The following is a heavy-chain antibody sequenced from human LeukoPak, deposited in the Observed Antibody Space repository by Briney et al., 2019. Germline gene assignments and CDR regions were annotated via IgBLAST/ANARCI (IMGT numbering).Heavy chain of an antibody. CDR2: IYYSGST. Sequence: NASETLSLTCTVSGGSISSYYWSWIRQPPGKGLEWIGYIYYSGSTNYNPSLKSRVTISVDTSKNQFSLKLSSVTAADTAVYYCARYYDFWSGSNADGAFDIWGQGTMVTVSS. V-gene: IGHV4-59*01. J-gene: IGHJ3*02. CDR3: ARYYDFWSGSNADGAFDI. CDR1: GGSISSYY. D-gene: IGHD3-3*01.